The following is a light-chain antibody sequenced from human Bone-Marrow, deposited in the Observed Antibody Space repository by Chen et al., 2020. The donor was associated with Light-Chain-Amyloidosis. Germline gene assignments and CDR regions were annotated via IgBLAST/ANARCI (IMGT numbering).Light chain of an antibody. CDR3: SSYTITNTLV. CDR1: SSDAGADNH. V-gene: IGLV2-14*01. J-gene: IGLJ1*01. Sequence: SPLTQPASVSGSPVKPVTIHKTATSSDAGADNHVSLYQQHPDKAPKLMIYEVTNRPSWVPARFSGYKSDNTDSLTISGLQTEDEADYFCSSYTITNTLVLGSGTRVTVL. CDR2: EVT.